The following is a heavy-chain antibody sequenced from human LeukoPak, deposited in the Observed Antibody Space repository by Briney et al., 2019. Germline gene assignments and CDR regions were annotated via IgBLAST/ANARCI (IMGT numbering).Heavy chain of an antibody. CDR2: INPNSGGT. D-gene: IGHD6-19*01. Sequence: ASVKVSCKASGYTFTGYYMHWVRQAPGQGLEWMGWINPNSGGTNYAQKFQGRVTMTRDTSISTAYMELSRLRSDDTAVYYCATWSSSGWYLHGPNWFDPWGQGTLVTVSS. CDR1: GYTFTGYY. CDR3: ATWSSSGWYLHGPNWFDP. J-gene: IGHJ5*02. V-gene: IGHV1-2*02.